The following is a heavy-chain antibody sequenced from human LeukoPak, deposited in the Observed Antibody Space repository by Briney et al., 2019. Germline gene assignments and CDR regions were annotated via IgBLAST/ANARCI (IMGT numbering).Heavy chain of an antibody. V-gene: IGHV1-8*02. J-gene: IGHJ3*02. CDR2: MNPNSGNT. Sequence: ASVKVSCKASGFNFTSYGINWVRQATGQGLEWMGWMNPNSGNTGYAQKFQGRVTMTRNTSISTAYMELSSLRSEDTAVYYCARTLIGRLWILHDAFDIWGQGTMVTVSS. D-gene: IGHD5-18*01. CDR1: GFNFTSYG. CDR3: ARTLIGRLWILHDAFDI.